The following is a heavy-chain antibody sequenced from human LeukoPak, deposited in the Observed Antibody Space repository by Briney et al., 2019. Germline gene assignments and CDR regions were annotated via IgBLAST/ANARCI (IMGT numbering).Heavy chain of an antibody. CDR3: ARAHNDYGGNSAMLDY. D-gene: IGHD4-23*01. J-gene: IGHJ4*02. V-gene: IGHV1-18*01. CDR1: GYTFTSYG. Sequence: ASVKVSCKASGYTFTSYGISWVRQAPGQGLEWMGWISAYNVNTNDAQKLQGRVTMTTDTSTATAYMELRSLRSDDTAVYYCARAHNDYGGNSAMLDYWGQGTLVTVSS. CDR2: ISAYNVNT.